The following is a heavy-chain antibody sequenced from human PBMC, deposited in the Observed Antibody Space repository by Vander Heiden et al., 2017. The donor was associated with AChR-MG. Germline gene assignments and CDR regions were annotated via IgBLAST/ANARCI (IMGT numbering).Heavy chain of an antibody. V-gene: IGHV3-7*01. CDR1: GFGFSHYW. CDR3: ARDVWGRSNDY. CDR2: IKQDGSEK. D-gene: IGHD3-16*01. Sequence: EVQLAESGGGVVQPGGSLRLACAASGFGFSHYWMSWVRQAPGKGLEWVANIKQDGSEKYYVDSVRGRFTISRDNAKNSLYLQMNSLRAEDTAVYYCARDVWGRSNDYWGQGTLVSVSS. J-gene: IGHJ4*02.